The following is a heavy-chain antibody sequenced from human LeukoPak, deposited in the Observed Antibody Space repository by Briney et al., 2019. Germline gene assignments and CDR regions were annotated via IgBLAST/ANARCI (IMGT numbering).Heavy chain of an antibody. D-gene: IGHD1-26*01. V-gene: IGHV1-18*01. J-gene: IGHJ4*02. CDR2: ISAYNGNT. Sequence: ASVKVSCKASGYTFTSYGISWVRQAPGQGLEWMGWISAYNGNTNYAQKLQGRVTMTTDTSTSTAYMELRSLRSDDTAVYYCPRDTVGATRRGFFDYWGQGTLVTVSS. CDR1: GYTFTSYG. CDR3: PRDTVGATRRGFFDY.